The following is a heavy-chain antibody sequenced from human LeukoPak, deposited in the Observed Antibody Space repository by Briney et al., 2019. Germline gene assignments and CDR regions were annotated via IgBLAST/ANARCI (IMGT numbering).Heavy chain of an antibody. CDR3: AKSGRYCSSTSCHTFDY. CDR2: LKSDGSST. J-gene: IGHJ4*02. D-gene: IGHD2-2*01. V-gene: IGHV3-74*01. Sequence: GGSLRLSCAASGFTFSSYSMHWVRQAPGKGLMWVSRLKSDGSSTGYADSVKGRFTISRDNAKNTLYLQMNSLRAEDTALYYCAKSGRYCSSTSCHTFDYWGQGTLVTVSS. CDR1: GFTFSSYS.